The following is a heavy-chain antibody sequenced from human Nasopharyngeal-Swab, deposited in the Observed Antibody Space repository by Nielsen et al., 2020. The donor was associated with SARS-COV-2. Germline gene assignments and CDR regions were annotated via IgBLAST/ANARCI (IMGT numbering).Heavy chain of an antibody. CDR2: MNPNSGNT. D-gene: IGHD4-23*01. Sequence: ASVNVSCKASGYTFTSYDIHWARQATGQGLEWMGWMNPNSGNTGYAQKFQGRVTMTRNTSISTAYMELGSLTSEDTDVYYCARGQGGNSDYWGQGTLVTVSS. V-gene: IGHV1-8*01. CDR3: ARGQGGNSDY. CDR1: GYTFTSYD. J-gene: IGHJ4*02.